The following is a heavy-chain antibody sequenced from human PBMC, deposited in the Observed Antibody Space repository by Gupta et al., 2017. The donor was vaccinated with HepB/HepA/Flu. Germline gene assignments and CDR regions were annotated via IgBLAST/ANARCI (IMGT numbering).Heavy chain of an antibody. V-gene: IGHV3-48*02. D-gene: IGHD4-11*01. J-gene: IGHJ3*02. Sequence: EVQLVESGGGLVQPGGSLSLSCAASGFTFSSYSMNWVRQAPGKGLEWISFISSSSTTIYYADSVKGRFTISRDNAKNSLFLQMNSLRDEDTAVFYCARDVRRNYEFAFDIWGQGTMVTVSS. CDR1: GFTFSSYS. CDR2: ISSSSTTI. CDR3: ARDVRRNYEFAFDI.